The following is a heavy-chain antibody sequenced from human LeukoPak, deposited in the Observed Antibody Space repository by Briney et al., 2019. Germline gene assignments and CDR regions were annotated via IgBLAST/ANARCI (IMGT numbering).Heavy chain of an antibody. CDR3: ARLPSLGGYSSGWGAFDI. J-gene: IGHJ3*02. CDR1: GYSFTSYW. Sequence: GESLKISCKGSGYSFTSYWIGWVRQMPGKGLEWMGIIYPGGSDTRYSPSFQGQVTISADKSISTAYLQWSSLKASDTAMYYCARLPSLGGYSSGWGAFDIWGQGTMVTVSS. V-gene: IGHV5-51*01. CDR2: IYPGGSDT. D-gene: IGHD6-19*01.